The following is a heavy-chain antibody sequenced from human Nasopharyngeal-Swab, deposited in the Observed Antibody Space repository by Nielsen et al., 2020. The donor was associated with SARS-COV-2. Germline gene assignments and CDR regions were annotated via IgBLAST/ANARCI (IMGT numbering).Heavy chain of an antibody. CDR3: ARVGYLYLYGAFDI. CDR1: GCTFSSYT. D-gene: IGHD1-1*01. CDR2: ISSDNSP. Sequence: ESLKISCAASGCTFSSYTMNWVRQAPGKGLEWVSFISSDNSPQYADSVKGRFTISRHTSENTMYLQMNSLSAEDTAIYYCARVGYLYLYGAFDIWGQGTLVTVSS. V-gene: IGHV3-53*04. J-gene: IGHJ3*02.